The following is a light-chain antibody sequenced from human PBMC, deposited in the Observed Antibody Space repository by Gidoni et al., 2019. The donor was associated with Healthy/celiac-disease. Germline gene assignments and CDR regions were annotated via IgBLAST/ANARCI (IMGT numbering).Light chain of an antibody. V-gene: IGKV3-15*01. Sequence: EIVMTQSPATLSVSPGERATLSCRASQSVSSNLAWYQQKPGQAPRLLIYGAATRATGIPARFSGSGSGTEFTLTISSLQSEDFAAYYCQQYNNWPFTIGPGTKVDIK. J-gene: IGKJ3*01. CDR1: QSVSSN. CDR3: QQYNNWPFT. CDR2: GAA.